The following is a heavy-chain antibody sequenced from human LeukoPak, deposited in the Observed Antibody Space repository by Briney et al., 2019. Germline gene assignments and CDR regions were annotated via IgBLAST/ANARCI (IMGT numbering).Heavy chain of an antibody. Sequence: SETLSLTCTVPGGSISSHYWSWIRQPPGKGLEWIGYIYYSGSTNYNPSLKSRVTISVDTSKNQFSLKLSSATAADTAVYYCARGYDSSGTHMGYWGQGTLVTDSS. J-gene: IGHJ4*02. V-gene: IGHV4-59*11. CDR2: IYYSGST. CDR3: ARGYDSSGTHMGY. D-gene: IGHD3-22*01. CDR1: GGSISSHY.